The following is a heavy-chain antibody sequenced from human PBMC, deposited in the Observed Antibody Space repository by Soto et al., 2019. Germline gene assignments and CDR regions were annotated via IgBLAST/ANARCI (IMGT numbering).Heavy chain of an antibody. D-gene: IGHD6-6*01. Sequence: PSETLSLTCTVSGGSISSGDYYWSWIRQPPGKGLEWIGYIYYSGSTYYNPSLKSRVTISVDTSKNQFSLKLSSVTAADTAGYYCARDVSSSSEYFDYWGQGTLVTVSS. CDR3: ARDVSSSSEYFDY. CDR2: IYYSGST. V-gene: IGHV4-30-4*01. CDR1: GGSISSGDYY. J-gene: IGHJ4*02.